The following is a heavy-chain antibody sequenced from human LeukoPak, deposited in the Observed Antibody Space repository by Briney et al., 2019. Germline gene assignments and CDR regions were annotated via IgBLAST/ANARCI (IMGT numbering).Heavy chain of an antibody. D-gene: IGHD3-9*01. J-gene: IGHJ5*02. CDR1: GFTFSSYE. V-gene: IGHV3-48*03. Sequence: PGGSLGLSCAASGFTFSSYEMNWVRQAPGKGLEWVSYISSSGSTIYYADSVKGRFTISRDNAKNSLYLQMNSLRAEDTAVYYCARAGGVGRYFDWLHSVSVWFDPWGQGTLVTVSS. CDR2: ISSSGSTI. CDR3: ARAGGVGRYFDWLHSVSVWFDP.